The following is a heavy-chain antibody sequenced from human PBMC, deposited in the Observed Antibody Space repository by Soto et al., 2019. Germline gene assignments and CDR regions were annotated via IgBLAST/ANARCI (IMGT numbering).Heavy chain of an antibody. CDR1: GFTFSDYY. J-gene: IGHJ5*02. V-gene: IGHV3-11*06. CDR2: ISSSSSYT. CDR3: ARTNSAQYHNWFDP. Sequence: GGSLRLSCAASGFTFSDYYMSWIRQAPGKGLEWVSYISSSSSYTNYADSVKGRFTISRDNAKNSLYLHMNSLRAEDTAVYYCARTNSAQYHNWFDPWGQGTLVTVSS. D-gene: IGHD2-2*02.